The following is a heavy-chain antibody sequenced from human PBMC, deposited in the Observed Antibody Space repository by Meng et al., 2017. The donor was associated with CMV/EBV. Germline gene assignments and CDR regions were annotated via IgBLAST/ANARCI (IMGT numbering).Heavy chain of an antibody. CDR3: RLGHYSQD. D-gene: IGHD4-17*01. CDR2: IKKDGSEK. J-gene: IGHJ4*02. Sequence: DLVESGGGLVQPGGALRPSFAASGLTISNYWMSWVRQAPGKGLEWVANIKKDGSEKYYVDSVKGRFSISRDNADNSLYLQMNNLRAEDTAVYYCRLGHYSQDWGQGTLVTVSS. V-gene: IGHV3-7*02. CDR1: GLTISNYW.